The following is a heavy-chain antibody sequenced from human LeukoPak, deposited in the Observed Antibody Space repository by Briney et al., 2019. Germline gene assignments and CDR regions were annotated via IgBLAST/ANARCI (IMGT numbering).Heavy chain of an antibody. V-gene: IGHV3-23*01. Sequence: GGSLRLSFAASGFIFGDYAMGWVRQAPGKGLEWVSAIFGGGAGSYSAASVKGRFTISRDNSKNTLYLQMTSLRADDTAVYYCAKFEGHPWGTYHHDYWGQGTLVTVSS. J-gene: IGHJ4*02. CDR1: GFIFGDYA. D-gene: IGHD3-16*01. CDR2: IFGGGAGS. CDR3: AKFEGHPWGTYHHDY.